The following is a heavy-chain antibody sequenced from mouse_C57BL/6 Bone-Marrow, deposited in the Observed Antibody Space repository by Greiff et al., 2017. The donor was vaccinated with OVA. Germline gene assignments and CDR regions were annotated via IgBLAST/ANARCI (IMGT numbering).Heavy chain of an antibody. Sequence: VKVVESGAELARPGASVKLSCKASGYTFTSYGISWVKQRTGQGLEWIGEIYPRSGNTYYNEKFKGKATLAADKSSSTAYMELRSLTSEDSAVYFCARPVTTVVHFDYWGQGTTLTVSS. J-gene: IGHJ2*01. V-gene: IGHV1-81*01. CDR3: ARPVTTVVHFDY. CDR2: IYPRSGNT. D-gene: IGHD1-1*01. CDR1: GYTFTSYG.